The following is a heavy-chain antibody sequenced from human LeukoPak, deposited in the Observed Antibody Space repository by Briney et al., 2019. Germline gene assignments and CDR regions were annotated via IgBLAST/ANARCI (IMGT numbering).Heavy chain of an antibody. CDR3: AKGSYYDSSGSFYFDY. CDR2: MSGSGDNT. D-gene: IGHD3-22*01. V-gene: IGHV3-23*01. CDR1: GFTFDDYA. J-gene: IGHJ4*02. Sequence: GGSLRLSWAASGFTFDDYAMHWVRQAPGKGLEWVSGMSGSGDNTYYADSVKGRFTISRDNSKNTLYVQVNSLGTEDTAAYYCAKGSYYDSSGSFYFDYWGQGTLVTVSS.